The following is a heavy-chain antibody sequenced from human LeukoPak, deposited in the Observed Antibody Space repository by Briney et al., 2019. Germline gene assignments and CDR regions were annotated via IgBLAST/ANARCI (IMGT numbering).Heavy chain of an antibody. CDR1: GGSISSYY. CDR2: IYYSGST. J-gene: IGHJ6*02. CDR3: ARTTGMDV. Sequence: PWETQSLTCTVSGGSISSYYWSWIRQPPGKGLEWIGYIYYSGSTNYNPSLKSRVTISVDTSKNQFPLKLSSVTAADTAVYYCARTTGMDVWGQGTTVTLSS. D-gene: IGHD1-1*01. V-gene: IGHV4-59*01.